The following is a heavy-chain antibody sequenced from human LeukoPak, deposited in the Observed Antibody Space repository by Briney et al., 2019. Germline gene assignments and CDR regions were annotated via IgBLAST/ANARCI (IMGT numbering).Heavy chain of an antibody. D-gene: IGHD3-9*01. Sequence: PSETLSLTCTVSGGSVSTSDYSWGWIRQSPVKGLEWIGDVFYTGKTNYNPSLRGRVTISVDTSKNQFSLKLSSVTAADTAVYYCARGTYYDILTGYYAPYYYYYGMDVWGQGTTVTVSS. CDR3: ARGTYYDILTGYYAPYYYYYGMDV. J-gene: IGHJ6*02. CDR2: VFYTGKT. CDR1: GGSVSTSDYS. V-gene: IGHV4-39*07.